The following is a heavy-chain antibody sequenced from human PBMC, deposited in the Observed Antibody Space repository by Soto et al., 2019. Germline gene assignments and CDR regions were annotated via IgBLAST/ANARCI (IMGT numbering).Heavy chain of an antibody. D-gene: IGHD3-3*01. CDR1: GYSFTTYW. CDR3: ARHSNYDFWSAYPDY. V-gene: IGHV5-10-1*01. Sequence: GESLKISCQASGYSFTTYWISWVRQMPGKGLECMGRIDPTDSYTDYGPSFEGHVTMSVDRSINTAYLEWSSLKASDSAMYYCARHSNYDFWSAYPDYWGQGALVTVSS. J-gene: IGHJ4*02. CDR2: IDPTDSYT.